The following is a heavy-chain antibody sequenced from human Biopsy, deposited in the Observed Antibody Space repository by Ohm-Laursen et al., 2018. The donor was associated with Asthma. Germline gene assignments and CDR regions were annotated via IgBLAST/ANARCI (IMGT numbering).Heavy chain of an antibody. CDR2: ISFDETNQ. D-gene: IGHD1-1*01. V-gene: IGHV3-30*03. CDR1: KFIFRNYA. J-gene: IGHJ3*01. CDR3: ARGQVNKVQLDQPRVFDL. Sequence: SLRLSCAASKFIFRNYAMHWVRQSPDKGLEWLAVISFDETNQFYADSVKGRFTVSRDNPNNTLYLQLNSLRPADTAIYYCARGQVNKVQLDQPRVFDLWGQGTVVTVSS.